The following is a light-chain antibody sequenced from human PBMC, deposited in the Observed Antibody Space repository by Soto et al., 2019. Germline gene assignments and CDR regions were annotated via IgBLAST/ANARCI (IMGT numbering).Light chain of an antibody. CDR1: QSVSSD. V-gene: IGKV3-15*01. CDR2: GAS. Sequence: EIVMTQSPATLSVSPGERATLSCRASQSVSSDLAWYHQKPGQAPRLLIYGASTRATGIPARFSGSGSGTEFTLTINSLQSEDFAVYYCLHYKDWPRWTFGQGTKVDIK. CDR3: LHYKDWPRWT. J-gene: IGKJ1*01.